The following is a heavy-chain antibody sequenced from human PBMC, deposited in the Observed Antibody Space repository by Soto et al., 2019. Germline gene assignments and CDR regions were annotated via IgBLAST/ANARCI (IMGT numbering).Heavy chain of an antibody. CDR1: GFTFSSYG. CDR2: ISYDGSNK. D-gene: IGHD3-3*01. V-gene: IGHV3-30*18. J-gene: IGHJ4*02. CDR3: AKDSSTFLDFSSGYLDY. Sequence: PGGSLRLSCAASGFTFSSYGMHWVRQAPGKGLEWVAVISYDGSNKYYADSVKGRFTISRDNSKNTLYLQMNSLRAEDTAVYYCAKDSSTFLDFSSGYLDYWGQGTLVTLSS.